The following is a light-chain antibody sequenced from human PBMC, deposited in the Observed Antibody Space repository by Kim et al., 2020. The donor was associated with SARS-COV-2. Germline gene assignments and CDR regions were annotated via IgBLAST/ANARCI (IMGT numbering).Light chain of an antibody. V-gene: IGKV3-20*01. CDR1: QSVSSSY. Sequence: EIVLTQSPGTLSLSPGERATLSCRASQSVSSSYLAWYQQKPGQAPRILIYGASSRATGIPDRFSGSGSGTDFTFTISRLEPEDFAVYYCQQYGGSPYTFSQMTKLEI. CDR3: QQYGGSPYT. CDR2: GAS. J-gene: IGKJ2*01.